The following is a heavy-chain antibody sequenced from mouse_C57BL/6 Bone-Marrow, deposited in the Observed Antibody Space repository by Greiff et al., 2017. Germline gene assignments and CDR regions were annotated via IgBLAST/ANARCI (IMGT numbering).Heavy chain of an antibody. Sequence: QVQLKQSGAELVRPGASVKLSCKASGYTFTDYYINWVKQRPGQGLEWIARIYPGSGNTYYNEKFKGKATLTAEKSSSTAYMQLSSLTSEDSAVYFCARNYGSSFRYFDVWGTGTTVTVSS. J-gene: IGHJ1*03. D-gene: IGHD1-1*01. CDR2: IYPGSGNT. V-gene: IGHV1-76*01. CDR3: ARNYGSSFRYFDV. CDR1: GYTFTDYY.